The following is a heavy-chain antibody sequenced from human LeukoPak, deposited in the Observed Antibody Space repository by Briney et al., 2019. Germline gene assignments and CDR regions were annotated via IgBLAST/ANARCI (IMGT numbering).Heavy chain of an antibody. CDR3: AKGNAYNYCSSFDC. J-gene: IGHJ4*02. CDR1: GFIISRYA. CDR2: LSGSGDNT. D-gene: IGHD3-16*01. Sequence: GGSLRLSCAASGFIISRYAMSWVRQAPGKGLEWVSGLSGSGDNTNYADTVKGRFTISRDNSKNTLYLQMNSLRAEDTAVYYCAKGNAYNYCSSFDCWGQGTLVTVCS. V-gene: IGHV3-23*01.